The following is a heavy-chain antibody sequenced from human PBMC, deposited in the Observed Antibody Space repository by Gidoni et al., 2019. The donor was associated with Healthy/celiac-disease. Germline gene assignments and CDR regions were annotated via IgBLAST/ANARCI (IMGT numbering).Heavy chain of an antibody. CDR1: GVHFSSYG. CDR3: AKDRPEAFDAQGTGCMDV. CDR2: ISYYGSNK. V-gene: IGHV3-30*18. Sequence: QVQLVESGGGVVKPGRSLRLSCAASGVHFSSYGMDWVRQAPGKGLEWVAVISYYGSNKSYADSVKGRFTISRDNSKNTLYLQMNSLRAEDTAVYYCAKDRPEAFDAQGTGCMDVWGKGTTVTVSS. J-gene: IGHJ6*03. D-gene: IGHD3-9*01.